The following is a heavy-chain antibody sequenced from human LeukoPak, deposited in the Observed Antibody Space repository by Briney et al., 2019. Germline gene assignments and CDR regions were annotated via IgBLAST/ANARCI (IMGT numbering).Heavy chain of an antibody. CDR2: INAGNGNT. CDR3: ARGQEIVVPVAQDYYGMDV. J-gene: IGHJ6*02. CDR1: GYTFTSYA. Sequence: GASVKVSCKASGYTFTSYAMHWVRQAPGQRLEWMGWINAGNGNTKYSQKLQGRVTITRDTSASTAYMELSSLRSEDTAVYYCARGQEIVVPVAQDYYGMDVWGQGTTVTVSS. V-gene: IGHV1-3*01. D-gene: IGHD2-2*01.